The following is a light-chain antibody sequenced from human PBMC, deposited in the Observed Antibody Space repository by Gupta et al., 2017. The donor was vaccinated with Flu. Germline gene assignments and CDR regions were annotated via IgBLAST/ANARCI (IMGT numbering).Light chain of an antibody. CDR3: QQAYRSPRT. CDR2: RTS. Sequence: QMTQSPSSLSASVGDNVTISCRATERLNRYLNWYLQKPGRAPKLLIYRTSQLETGVPPRFVGSGSGADFSLTSFLQPEDFGTYYCQQAYRSPRTFGQGTKVEI. V-gene: IGKV1-39*01. CDR1: ERLNRY. J-gene: IGKJ2*01.